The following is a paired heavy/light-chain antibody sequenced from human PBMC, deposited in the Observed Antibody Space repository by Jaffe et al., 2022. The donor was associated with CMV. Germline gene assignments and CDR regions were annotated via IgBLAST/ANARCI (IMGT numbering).Light chain of an antibody. CDR1: QGISNY. CDR3: QKYDSAPLT. J-gene: IGKJ4*01. V-gene: IGKV1-27*01. Sequence: DIQMTQSPSSLSASVGDRVTITCRASQGISNYLAWYQQRPGKVPKVLIYAASTLQSGVPSRFSGSGSGTDFTLTISSLQPEDVATYYCQKYDSAPLTFGGGTRVQIK. CDR2: AAS.
Heavy chain of an antibody. J-gene: IGHJ6*02. Sequence: EVQLLESGGGLEQPGGSLRLSCAASGFTFTNYAMSWVRQAPGKGLEWVSDISGNGGDAYYADSVKGRFTISRDNSKNTLYLQMSSLRAEDTAIYYCAKKRGWYYYYAMDVWGQGTTVTVSS. CDR3: AKKRGWYYYYAMDV. D-gene: IGHD2-15*01. CDR2: ISGNGGDA. CDR1: GFTFTNYA. V-gene: IGHV3-23*01.